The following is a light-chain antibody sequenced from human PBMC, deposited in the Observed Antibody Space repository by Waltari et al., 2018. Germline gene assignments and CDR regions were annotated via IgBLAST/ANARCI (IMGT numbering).Light chain of an antibody. CDR2: RDN. Sequence: QAGLTQPPSVSKGLRQTATLTCTGNNNNVGYQGAAWLQQHQGHPPKLLSYRDNNRPSGISERFSASRSGNTASLTITGLQPEDEADYYCSAWDSSLSAWLFVGGTKLTVL. J-gene: IGLJ3*02. V-gene: IGLV10-54*04. CDR3: SAWDSSLSAWL. CDR1: NNNVGYQG.